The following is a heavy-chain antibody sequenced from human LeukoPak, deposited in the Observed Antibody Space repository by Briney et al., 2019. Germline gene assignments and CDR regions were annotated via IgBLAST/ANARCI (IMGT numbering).Heavy chain of an antibody. CDR3: ARLETYDSTLDY. CDR2: IYYSGST. Sequence: PSETLSLTCTVSGDSITTSSYYWGWIRQPPEKGLEWIGNIYYSGSTYYNPSLKSRVTISVDTSKNQFSLWLSSVTAADTAVYYCARLETYDSTLDYWGQGTLVTVSS. CDR1: GDSITTSSYY. D-gene: IGHD3-22*01. V-gene: IGHV4-39*01. J-gene: IGHJ4*02.